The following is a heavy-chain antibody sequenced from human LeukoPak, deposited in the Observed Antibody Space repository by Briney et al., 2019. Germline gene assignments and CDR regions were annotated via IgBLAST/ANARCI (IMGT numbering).Heavy chain of an antibody. CDR2: INHSGST. Sequence: SETLSLTCAVYGGSFSGYCWSWIRQPPGKGLEWIGEINHSGSTNYNPSLKSRVTISVDTSKNQFSLKLSSVTAADTAVYYCARGPPRGTMIVVVMLHAFDIWGQGTMVTVSS. J-gene: IGHJ3*02. D-gene: IGHD3-22*01. V-gene: IGHV4-34*01. CDR3: ARGPPRGTMIVVVMLHAFDI. CDR1: GGSFSGYC.